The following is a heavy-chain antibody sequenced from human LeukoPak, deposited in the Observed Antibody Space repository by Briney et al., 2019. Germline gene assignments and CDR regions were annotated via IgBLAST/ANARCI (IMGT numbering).Heavy chain of an antibody. D-gene: IGHD1-20*01. V-gene: IGHV3-48*03. J-gene: IGHJ4*02. Sequence: GGSLRLSCAASGFTFSSYEMNWVRQAPGKGLEWVSYISSSGSTTYYADSVKGRFTISRDNSKNTLYLQMNSLRAEDTAVYYCAKEGKTRNWNYFQAKPVYWGQGTLVTVSS. CDR1: GFTFSSYE. CDR3: AKEGKTRNWNYFQAKPVY. CDR2: ISSSGSTT.